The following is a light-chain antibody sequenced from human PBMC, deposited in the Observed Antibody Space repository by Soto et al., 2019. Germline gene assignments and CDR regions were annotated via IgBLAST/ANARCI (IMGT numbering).Light chain of an antibody. J-gene: IGLJ3*02. V-gene: IGLV2-11*01. CDR3: CSYAGSNNWV. CDR2: DVN. CDR1: SSDVGGFNS. Sequence: QSALTQPRSVSGSPGQSVTISCTGTSSDVGGFNSVSWYQQHPGKAPKLMIYDVNKRPSGVPDRFSGSKSGSTASLTISGLQAEDEADYYCCSYAGSNNWVFGGGTKLTVL.